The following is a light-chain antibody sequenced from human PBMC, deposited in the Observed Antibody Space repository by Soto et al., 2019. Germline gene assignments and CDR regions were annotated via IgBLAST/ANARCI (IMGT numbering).Light chain of an antibody. V-gene: IGLV2-14*03. CDR1: SSDIGGYNY. Sequence: QSALTQPASVSGSPGQSITISCTGTSSDIGGYNYVSWYQLHPGKPPKLMIYDVSIRPSGVSNRFSGSKSGNTASLTISGLQAEDETDYYCSSYTSSSSVIFGGETNFTVL. J-gene: IGLJ2*01. CDR2: DVS. CDR3: SSYTSSSSVI.